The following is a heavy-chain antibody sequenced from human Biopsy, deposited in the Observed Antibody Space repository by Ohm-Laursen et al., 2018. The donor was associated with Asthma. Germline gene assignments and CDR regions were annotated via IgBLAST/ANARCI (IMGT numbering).Heavy chain of an antibody. CDR3: ARCQVGYSSGWSLLLKKIYYSGMDV. V-gene: IGHV1-24*01. J-gene: IGHJ6*02. D-gene: IGHD6-19*01. CDR2: HDHEEGGT. CDR1: GYSITDLS. Sequence: ATVKISCKISGYSITDLSMHWVRQAPGQGLEWMGGHDHEEGGTVNAWRFQGRVTMTEDTSTDTAYMELSSLRSEDTAIYYCARCQVGYSSGWSLLLKKIYYSGMDVWGQGTAVTVSS.